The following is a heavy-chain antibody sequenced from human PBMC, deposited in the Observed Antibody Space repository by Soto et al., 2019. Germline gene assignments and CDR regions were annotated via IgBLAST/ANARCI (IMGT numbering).Heavy chain of an antibody. Sequence: QVQLQESGPGLVKPSETLSLTCTVSGGSISHYYWSWIRQPPGKGLEWIGYIYYSGSANYNPSLKSSVSQSVDTSKNQVSLKLSSVTAADTAVYFWARGGSSWSGAWYFDLWGRGTLVTVSS. V-gene: IGHV4-59*01. J-gene: IGHJ2*01. CDR3: ARGGSSWSGAWYFDL. CDR1: GGSISHYY. D-gene: IGHD6-13*01. CDR2: IYYSGSA.